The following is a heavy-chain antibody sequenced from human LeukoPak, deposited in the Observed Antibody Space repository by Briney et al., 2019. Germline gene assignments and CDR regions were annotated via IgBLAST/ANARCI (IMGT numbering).Heavy chain of an antibody. CDR1: GFIFRTYC. D-gene: IGHD3-10*02. CDR3: ARLCWGNQLAGFDS. CDR2: MNRDGSEI. J-gene: IGHJ4*02. Sequence: GGSVTLSCSACGFIFRTYCVLCAPRSREGGVEGGANMNRDGSEIYCVHCVRGRYTISRDSGKNSLFLQMNSLRAEDTAVYYCARLCWGNQLAGFDSWGQGTLVTVSS. V-gene: IGHV3-7*01.